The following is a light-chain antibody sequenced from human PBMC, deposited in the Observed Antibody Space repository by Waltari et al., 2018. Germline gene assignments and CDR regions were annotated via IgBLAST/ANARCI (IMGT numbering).Light chain of an antibody. CDR3: QEYVTLPAT. J-gene: IGKJ1*01. CDR1: QSVSRA. V-gene: IGKV3-20*01. Sequence: DIVLTQSPGTLSLSPGERATLSCRASQSVSRALAWYQQKPGQAPRLLIYGASSRATGIPDRFSGSGSGTDYSLTISRLEPEDFAVYYCQEYVTLPATFGQGTKVEI. CDR2: GAS.